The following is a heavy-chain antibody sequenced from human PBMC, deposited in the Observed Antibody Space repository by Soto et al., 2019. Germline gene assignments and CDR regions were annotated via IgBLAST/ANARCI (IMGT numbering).Heavy chain of an antibody. D-gene: IGHD2-2*01. V-gene: IGHV5-10-1*03. J-gene: IGHJ4*01. CDR3: ARHKRLGYLVVPGASDY. Sequence: EVQLVQSGAEVKKPGESLRISCQGSGYSFSSFWISWVRQMPGKGLEWMGRIDPSDSYSNYGPSFQGHVTISVDKSISTAYLQWDSLKASDTAMYYCARHKRLGYLVVPGASDYWGHGTLVTVSS. CDR1: GYSFSSFW. CDR2: IDPSDSYS.